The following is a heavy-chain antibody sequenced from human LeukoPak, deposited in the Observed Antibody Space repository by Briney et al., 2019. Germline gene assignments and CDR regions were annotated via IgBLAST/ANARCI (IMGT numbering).Heavy chain of an antibody. CDR1: GGSISSYH. CDR3: AGQIAVAGKAGFDY. V-gene: IGHV4-4*07. J-gene: IGHJ4*02. CDR2: IYTTGST. D-gene: IGHD6-19*01. Sequence: SETLSLTCTVSGGSISSYHWTWIRQPAGKGLEWIGRIYTTGSTNYNPSLNSRVTMSVDTSKNQFSLKLSSVTAADTAVYYCAGQIAVAGKAGFDYWGQGTLVTVSS.